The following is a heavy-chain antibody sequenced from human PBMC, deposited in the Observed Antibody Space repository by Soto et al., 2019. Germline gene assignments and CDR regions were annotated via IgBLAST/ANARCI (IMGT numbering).Heavy chain of an antibody. V-gene: IGHV4-61*08. CDR1: GAALSSGGYF. D-gene: IGHD6-19*01. CDR2: IYYSGGT. Sequence: SETLYLTXTVSGAALSSGGYFYTWVRQPPGKGLEWLGYIYYSGGTNYNPSLKSRVTISLDKSKSQFSLRLISVTAADTAVYYCTREQSDDNYFDPWGQGTLVTVSS. J-gene: IGHJ5*02. CDR3: TREQSDDNYFDP.